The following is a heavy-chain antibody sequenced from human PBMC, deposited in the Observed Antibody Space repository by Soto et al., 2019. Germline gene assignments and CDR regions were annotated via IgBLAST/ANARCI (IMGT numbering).Heavy chain of an antibody. V-gene: IGHV3-30*18. D-gene: IGHD5-12*01. Sequence: QPGGSLRLSCAASGFTFSSYGMHWVRQAPGKGLEWVAVISYDGSNKYYADSVKGRFTISRDNSKDTLYLQMNRLSAEDTAVYYCAQDSRGGSFDCWGQGTRVTVSS. CDR2: ISYDGSNK. J-gene: IGHJ4*02. CDR1: GFTFSSYG. CDR3: AQDSRGGSFDC.